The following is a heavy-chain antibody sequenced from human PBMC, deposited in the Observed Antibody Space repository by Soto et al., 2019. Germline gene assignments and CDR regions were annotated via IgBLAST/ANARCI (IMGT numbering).Heavy chain of an antibody. V-gene: IGHV4-30-2*01. CDR1: GGSISSGGYS. Sequence: QLQLQESGSGLVKPSQTLSLTCAVSGGSISSGGYSWSWIRQPPGKGLEWIGYIYHSGSTYYNPSLKSRVTISVDRSKNQFSLKLSSVTAADTAVYYWARVKYGGEYYYYGMEVWGQGTTVTVSS. D-gene: IGHD4-17*01. J-gene: IGHJ6*02. CDR2: IYHSGST. CDR3: ARVKYGGEYYYYGMEV.